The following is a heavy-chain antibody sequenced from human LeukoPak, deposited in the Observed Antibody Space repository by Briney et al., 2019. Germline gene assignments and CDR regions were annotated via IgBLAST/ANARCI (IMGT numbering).Heavy chain of an antibody. CDR1: GFTFSSYS. CDR2: ISSSSSTI. D-gene: IGHD1-1*01. V-gene: IGHV3-48*01. Sequence: PGRSLRLSCAASGFTFSSYSMNWVRQAPGKGLEWVSYISSSSSTIYYADSVKGRFTISRDNAKNSLYLQMNSLRAEDTAVYYCARCTTGRTFGSLREIKRSREIDYWGQGTLVTVSS. J-gene: IGHJ4*02. CDR3: ARCTTGRTFGSLREIKRSREIDY.